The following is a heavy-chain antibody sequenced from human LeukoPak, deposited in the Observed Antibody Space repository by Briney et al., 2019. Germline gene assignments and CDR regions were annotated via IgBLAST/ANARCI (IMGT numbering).Heavy chain of an antibody. J-gene: IGHJ4*02. D-gene: IGHD3-22*01. CDR3: ARVMWPGDSSGYYFDY. V-gene: IGHV1-69*05. CDR1: GGTFSSYA. CDR2: IIPIFGTA. Sequence: SVKVSCKASGGTFSSYAISWVRQAPGQGLEWMGGIIPIFGTANYAQKFQGRVTITTDESTSTAYMELSSLRSDDTAVYYCARVMWPGDSSGYYFDYWGQGTLVTVSS.